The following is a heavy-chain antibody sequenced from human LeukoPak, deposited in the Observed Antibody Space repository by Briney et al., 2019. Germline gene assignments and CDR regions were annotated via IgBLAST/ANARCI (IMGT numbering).Heavy chain of an antibody. Sequence: SVKVSCKASGGTFSSYAISWVRQAPGQGLEWMGRIIPIFGTANYAQKFQGRVTTTPDESTSTAYMELSSLSSEDTAVYYCATPGLYYYDSSGRYAFDIWGQGTMVTVSS. CDR1: GGTFSSYA. CDR2: IIPIFGTA. D-gene: IGHD3-22*01. CDR3: ATPGLYYYDSSGRYAFDI. J-gene: IGHJ3*02. V-gene: IGHV1-69*13.